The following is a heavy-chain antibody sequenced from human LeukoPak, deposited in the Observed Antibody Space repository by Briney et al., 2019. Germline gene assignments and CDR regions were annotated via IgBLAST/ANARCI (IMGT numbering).Heavy chain of an antibody. CDR2: INHSGST. J-gene: IGHJ6*03. D-gene: IGHD3-9*01. Sequence: SETLSLTCAVYGGSFSGYYWSWIRQPPGKGLEWIGEINHSGSTIYNPSLKSRVTISVDTSKNQFSLKLSSVTAADTAVYYCARGRQPYYDILTGYSTKYYYYYYMDVWGKGTTVTVSS. CDR3: ARGRQPYYDILTGYSTKYYYYYYMDV. CDR1: GGSFSGYY. V-gene: IGHV4-34*01.